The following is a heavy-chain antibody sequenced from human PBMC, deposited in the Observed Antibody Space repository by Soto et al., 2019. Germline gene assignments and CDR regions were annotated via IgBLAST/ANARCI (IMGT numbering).Heavy chain of an antibody. CDR3: ARAVRWGLDV. J-gene: IGHJ6*04. CDR1: GFTFSLYS. CDR2: ISRSSTGI. D-gene: IGHD6-19*01. Sequence: EVQLVESGGGLVQPGGSLRLSCAASGFTFSLYSMSWVRQAPGKGLEWVSYISRSSTGIHYADSVKGRFTSSRDDATNSMHLQMNSLRDGDAAVYYCARAVRWGLDVWGKGTTVSLSS. V-gene: IGHV3-48*02.